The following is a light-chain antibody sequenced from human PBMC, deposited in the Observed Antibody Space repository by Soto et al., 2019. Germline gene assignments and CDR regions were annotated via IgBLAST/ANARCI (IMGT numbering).Light chain of an antibody. CDR3: QSYDRSLSGAV. CDR2: GNY. V-gene: IGLV1-40*01. CDR1: SSNIGAGYD. J-gene: IGLJ3*02. Sequence: QSVLTQPPSMSGAPGQRVTIFCTGSSSNIGAGYDVHWYQQLPGTAPKLLIYGNYNRPSGVPDRFSGSKSGTSASLAITGLQAEDEADYYCQSYDRSLSGAVFGGGTKLTVL.